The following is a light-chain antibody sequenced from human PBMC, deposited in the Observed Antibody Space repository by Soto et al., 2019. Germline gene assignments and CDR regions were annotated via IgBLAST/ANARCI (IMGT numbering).Light chain of an antibody. CDR2: AAS. CDR1: QVISNY. Sequence: DIQMTQSPSAVSASLGDRVTITCLASQVISNYLAWYQQKPGKVPKLLIYAASTLQSGVPSRFSGSGSGTDFTLTISSLQPDDFATYYCQQYNIYPWTFGQGTKVDIK. J-gene: IGKJ1*01. CDR3: QQYNIYPWT. V-gene: IGKV1-27*01.